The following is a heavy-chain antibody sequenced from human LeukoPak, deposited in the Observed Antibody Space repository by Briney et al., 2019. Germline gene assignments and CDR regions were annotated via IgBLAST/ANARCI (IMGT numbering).Heavy chain of an antibody. CDR2: IDTSDGRS. J-gene: IGHJ6*02. CDR1: GYTFTAYH. D-gene: IGHD1-1*01. CDR3: ARPQYNWNDYDSYPMDV. Sequence: ASVKVSCKASGYTFTAYHMHWVRQAPGQGLEWMGIIDTSDGRSTYAQKYRDRVSMTRDTSSNTVYMEMSSLRYEDTAVYYCARPQYNWNDYDSYPMDVWGQGTTVTGSS. V-gene: IGHV1-46*01.